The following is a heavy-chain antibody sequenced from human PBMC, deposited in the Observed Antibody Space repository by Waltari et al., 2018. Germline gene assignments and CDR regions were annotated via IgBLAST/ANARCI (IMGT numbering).Heavy chain of an antibody. CDR3: ARGAVRVVVAATLLDP. D-gene: IGHD2-15*01. CDR1: GYTFTSYA. CDR2: INAGNGNT. J-gene: IGHJ5*02. Sequence: QVQLVQSGAEVKKPGASVKVSCKASGYTFTSYAMHWVRQAPGQRLEWMGWINAGNGNTKYSQKFQGRGTITRDTSASTAYMELSSLRSEDTAVYYCARGAVRVVVAATLLDPWGQGTLVTVSS. V-gene: IGHV1-3*01.